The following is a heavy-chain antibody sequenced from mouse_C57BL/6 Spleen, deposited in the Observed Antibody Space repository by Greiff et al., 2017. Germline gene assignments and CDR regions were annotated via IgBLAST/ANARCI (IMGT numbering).Heavy chain of an antibody. CDR3: AKCYGSSYDYFDY. Sequence: VQLQQSGAELAKPGASVKLSCKASGYTFTSYWMHWVKQRPGQGLEWIGYINPSSGSTKYNQKFKDKATLTADKSSSTAYMQLSSLTYEDAAVYYCAKCYGSSYDYFDYWGQGTTLTVSS. V-gene: IGHV1-7*01. CDR1: GYTFTSYW. CDR2: INPSSGST. D-gene: IGHD1-1*01. J-gene: IGHJ2*01.